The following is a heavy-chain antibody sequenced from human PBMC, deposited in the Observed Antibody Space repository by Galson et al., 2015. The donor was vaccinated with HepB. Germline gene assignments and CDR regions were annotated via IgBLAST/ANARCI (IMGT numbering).Heavy chain of an antibody. CDR1: GFTFSSYS. J-gene: IGHJ4*02. D-gene: IGHD4-17*01. CDR2: VSANGATT. Sequence: SLRLSCAASGFTFSSYSMTWVRQAPGKGLEWVSVVSANGATTHYADSVRGRFTIFRDNSKNTLYLQMSSLRLEDTAVYFCAKNYGDYVYDPFDLWGQGTLVTVSS. V-gene: IGHV3-23*01. CDR3: AKNYGDYVYDPFDL.